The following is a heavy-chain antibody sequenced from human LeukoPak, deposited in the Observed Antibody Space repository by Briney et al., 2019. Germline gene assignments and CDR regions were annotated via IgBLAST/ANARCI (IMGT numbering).Heavy chain of an antibody. D-gene: IGHD2-15*01. CDR2: INPNSGGT. J-gene: IGHJ5*02. Sequence: ALVKVSCRASGYTFTGYYMHWVRQAPGQGLEWMGWINPNSGGTNYAQKFQGRVTMTRDTSISTAYMELSRLRSDDTAAYYCAREVEEVAAISSRWFDPWGQGTLVTVSS. V-gene: IGHV1-2*02. CDR3: AREVEEVAAISSRWFDP. CDR1: GYTFTGYY.